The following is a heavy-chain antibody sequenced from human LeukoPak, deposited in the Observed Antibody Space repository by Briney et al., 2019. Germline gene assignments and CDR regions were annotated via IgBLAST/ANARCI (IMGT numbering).Heavy chain of an antibody. J-gene: IGHJ5*01. D-gene: IGHD2-8*01. CDR1: GDSTSNFY. CDR3: ALAPNSNWFDF. Sequence: SETLSLTCTVSGDSTSNFYWNWIRQSPGKGLEWIGNIHYSGSSNYNPSLESRVTISIDTSRKQFFLKLDSVTAADTAVYYCALAPNSNWFDFWGQGTLVTVSS. V-gene: IGHV4-59*08. CDR2: IHYSGSS.